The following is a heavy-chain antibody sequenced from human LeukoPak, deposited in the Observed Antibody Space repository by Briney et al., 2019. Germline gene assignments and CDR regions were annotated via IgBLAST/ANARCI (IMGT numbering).Heavy chain of an antibody. D-gene: IGHD5-12*01. CDR1: GGSISSYY. Sequence: KSSETLSLTCTVSGGSISSYYWSWIRQPPGKGLEWIGYIYYSGSTNYNPSLKSRVTISVDTSKNQFSLKLSSVTAADTAVYYCARGGGYASPIGYWGQGALVTASS. CDR2: IYYSGST. J-gene: IGHJ4*02. CDR3: ARGGGYASPIGY. V-gene: IGHV4-59*01.